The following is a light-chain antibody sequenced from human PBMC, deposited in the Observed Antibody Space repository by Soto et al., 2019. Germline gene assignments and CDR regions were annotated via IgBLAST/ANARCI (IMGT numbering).Light chain of an antibody. Sequence: MTQSPSSLSASVGDRVTITCRASQSVNSNLAWYQQKPGQAPRLLIYGASTRATGIPVRFSGSGSGTDFTLTISSMQSEDFAVYYCQQYNNWPLFTFGPGTKVDVK. J-gene: IGKJ3*01. CDR1: QSVNSN. V-gene: IGKV3-15*01. CDR2: GAS. CDR3: QQYNNWPLFT.